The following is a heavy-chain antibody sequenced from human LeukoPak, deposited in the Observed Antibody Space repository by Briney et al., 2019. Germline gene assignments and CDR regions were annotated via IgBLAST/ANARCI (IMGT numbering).Heavy chain of an antibody. CDR2: ISGSGGST. J-gene: IGHJ1*01. CDR3: ARDGHYDILTGYFQD. Sequence: QSGGSLRLSCAASGFTFSSYAMSWVRQATGKGLEWVSAISGSGGSTYYADSVKGRFTISRDNAKNSLYLQMNSLRAEDTAVYYCARDGHYDILTGYFQDWGQGTLVTVSS. V-gene: IGHV3-23*01. D-gene: IGHD3-9*01. CDR1: GFTFSSYA.